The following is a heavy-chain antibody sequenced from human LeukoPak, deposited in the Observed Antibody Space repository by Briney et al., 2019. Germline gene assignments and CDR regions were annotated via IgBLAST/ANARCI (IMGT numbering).Heavy chain of an antibody. Sequence: SQTLSLTCAISGDSVSSNSAAWNWIRQSPSRGLEWLGRTYYRSKWFNDYAASVKSRITINPDTSKNQFSLKLSSVTAADTAVYYCARRIAANNWGLGGYYFDYWGQGTLVTVSS. CDR3: ARRIAANNWGLGGYYFDY. J-gene: IGHJ4*02. D-gene: IGHD7-27*01. CDR2: TYYRSKWFN. V-gene: IGHV6-1*01. CDR1: GDSVSSNSAA.